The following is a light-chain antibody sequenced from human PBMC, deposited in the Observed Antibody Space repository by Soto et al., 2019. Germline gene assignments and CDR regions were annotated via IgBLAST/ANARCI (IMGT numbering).Light chain of an antibody. V-gene: IGKV3D-15*01. CDR3: QQYNNWPPLT. CDR2: GAS. CDR1: QSVSSN. J-gene: IGKJ4*01. Sequence: EIVMTQSPATLSVSPGERATLSCRASQSVSSNLAWFQQKPGQAPRLLIYGASTRGTGIPARFSGSGSGADFTLTISSLQSEDFAVYYCQQYNNWPPLTFGGGTKVEIK.